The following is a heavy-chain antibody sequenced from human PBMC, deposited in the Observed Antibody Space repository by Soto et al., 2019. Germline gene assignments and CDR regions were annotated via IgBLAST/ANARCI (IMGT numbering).Heavy chain of an antibody. CDR2: IYSSGTT. V-gene: IGHV4-61*03. Sequence: PSETLSLTCTVSGATVSRGDYFWTWIRQPPGKGLEWIGYIYSSGTTNYNPALKSRVTISLDTSRSYFSLKLTSVTAADTAIYYCARGSIAAAGDWFDPWGQGTLVTVSS. D-gene: IGHD6-13*01. J-gene: IGHJ5*02. CDR1: GATVSRGDYF. CDR3: ARGSIAAAGDWFDP.